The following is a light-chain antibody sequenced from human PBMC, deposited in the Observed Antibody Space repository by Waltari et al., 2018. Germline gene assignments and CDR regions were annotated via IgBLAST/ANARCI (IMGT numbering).Light chain of an antibody. V-gene: IGLV1-44*01. CDR2: SNN. J-gene: IGLJ2*01. Sequence: QSVLTQPPSASGTPGQRVTISCSGRGSNIGSNTVNWYQQLPGTAPKLLIYSNNQRPSGVPDRFSGSKSGTSASLAISGLQSEDEADYYCAAWDDSLNGPVFGGGTKLTVL. CDR1: GSNIGSNT. CDR3: AAWDDSLNGPV.